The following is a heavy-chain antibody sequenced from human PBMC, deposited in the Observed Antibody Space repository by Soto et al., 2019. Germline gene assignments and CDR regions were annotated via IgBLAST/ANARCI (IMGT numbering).Heavy chain of an antibody. J-gene: IGHJ3*02. CDR3: ANIVVVVADAFDI. Sequence: KAGGSLRLSCAASGFTFSSYSMNWVRQAPGKGLEWVSSISSSSSYIYYADSVKGRFTISRGNAKNSLYLQMNSLRAEDTAVYYCANIVVVVADAFDIWGQGTMVTVSS. D-gene: IGHD2-15*01. V-gene: IGHV3-21*04. CDR2: ISSSSSYI. CDR1: GFTFSSYS.